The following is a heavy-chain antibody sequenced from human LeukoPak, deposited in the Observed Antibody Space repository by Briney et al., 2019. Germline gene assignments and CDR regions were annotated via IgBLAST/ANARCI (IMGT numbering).Heavy chain of an antibody. CDR3: ARGVATIGYYYYYMDV. Sequence: SETLSLTCTVSGGSISSYYWGWLRQPPGKGLEWIGEINYSGSTNYNPSLKSRVTISVDTSKNRFSLKLSSVTAADTAVYYCARGVATIGYYYYYMDVWGKGTTVTVSS. J-gene: IGHJ6*03. CDR2: INYSGST. D-gene: IGHD5-12*01. CDR1: GGSISSYY. V-gene: IGHV4-34*01.